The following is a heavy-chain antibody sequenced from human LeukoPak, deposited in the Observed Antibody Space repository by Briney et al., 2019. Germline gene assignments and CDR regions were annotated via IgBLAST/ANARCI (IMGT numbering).Heavy chain of an antibody. CDR1: GYTFTSYY. CDR2: INPSGGST. D-gene: IGHD3-22*01. Sequence: EASVKVSCKASGYTFTSYYMHWVRQAPGQGLEWMGIINPSGGSTSYAQKFQGRVTMIRDMSTSTVYMELSSLRSEDTAVYYCARVGDSSGYPTPHDAFDIWGQGTMVTVSS. CDR3: ARVGDSSGYPTPHDAFDI. J-gene: IGHJ3*02. V-gene: IGHV1-46*01.